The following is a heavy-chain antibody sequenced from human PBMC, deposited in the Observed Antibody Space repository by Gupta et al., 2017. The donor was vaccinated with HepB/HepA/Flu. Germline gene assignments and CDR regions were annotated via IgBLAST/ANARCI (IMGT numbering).Heavy chain of an antibody. CDR1: GFTFSGYA. J-gene: IGHJ4*02. D-gene: IGHD4-23*01. CDR2: ISYDGSAK. Sequence: QVQLVESGGGVVQPGRSLRLSCAVSGFTFSGYALHWVRQAPGKGLEWVAVISYDGSAKYYAGSVKGRFTISRDNSKNTMYLQMNSLRTEDTAVYYCARAYLPSADTLVTPNDYWGQGTLVTVSS. CDR3: ARAYLPSADTLVTPNDY. V-gene: IGHV3-30-3*01.